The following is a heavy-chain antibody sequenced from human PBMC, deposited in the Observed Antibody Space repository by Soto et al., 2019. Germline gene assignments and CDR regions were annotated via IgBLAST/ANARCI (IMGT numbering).Heavy chain of an antibody. CDR1: GGSISSGGYY. J-gene: IGHJ6*02. CDR2: IYYSGST. CDR3: ASSGVVVVAADYYGMDV. V-gene: IGHV4-31*03. Sequence: QVQLQESGPGLVKPSQTLSLTCTVSGGSISSGGYYWSWIRQHPGKGLEWIGYIYYSGSTSYNPSLKSRVTISVDTSKNQFSLKLSSVTAADTAVYYCASSGVVVVAADYYGMDVWGQGTTVTVSS. D-gene: IGHD2-15*01.